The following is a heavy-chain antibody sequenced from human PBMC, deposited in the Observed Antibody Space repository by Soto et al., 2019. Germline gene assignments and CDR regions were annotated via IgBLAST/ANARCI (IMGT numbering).Heavy chain of an antibody. CDR1: GFTFSSYG. CDR3: AREEQQLDLALDY. V-gene: IGHV3-33*01. D-gene: IGHD6-13*01. CDR2: IWYDGSNK. J-gene: IGHJ4*02. Sequence: QVQLVESGGGVVQPGRSLRLSCAASGFTFSSYGMHWVRQAPGKGLEWVAVIWYDGSNKYYADSVKGRFTISRDNSKNTLYLQMNSLRAEDTAVYYCAREEQQLDLALDYWGQGTLVTVSS.